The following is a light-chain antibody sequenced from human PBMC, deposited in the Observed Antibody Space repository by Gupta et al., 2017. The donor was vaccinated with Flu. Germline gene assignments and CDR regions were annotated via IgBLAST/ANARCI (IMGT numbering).Light chain of an antibody. CDR1: SSDVGAYNR. CDR2: EVS. V-gene: IGLV2-14*01. J-gene: IGLJ3*02. Sequence: SALPQPAYVSGSPGQSTTISCTGTSSDVGAYNRVSWYQQYPANAPNLMIYEVSNRPAVVANRFSGSKAANIASLTISGLQAEDDADYYCCSFTTSNTWVFGGGTTLTVL. CDR3: CSFTTSNTWV.